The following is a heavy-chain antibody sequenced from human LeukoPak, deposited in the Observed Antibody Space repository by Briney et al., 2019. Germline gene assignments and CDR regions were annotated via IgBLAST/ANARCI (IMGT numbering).Heavy chain of an antibody. CDR2: INAGNGNT. Sequence: ASVKVSCKASGYTFTNYAMHWVRQAPGQRLEWMGWINAGNGNTKYSQKFQGRVTMTRDTSTSTVFMELSSLRSEDAAVYYCARTYSYDSYQFDYWGQGTLVTVSS. J-gene: IGHJ4*02. D-gene: IGHD5-12*01. CDR1: GYTFTNYA. CDR3: ARTYSYDSYQFDY. V-gene: IGHV1-3*01.